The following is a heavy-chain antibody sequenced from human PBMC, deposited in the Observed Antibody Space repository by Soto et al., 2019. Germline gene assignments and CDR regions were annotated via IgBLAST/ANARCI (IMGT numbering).Heavy chain of an antibody. CDR1: GGSISSGGYY. D-gene: IGHD1-1*01. J-gene: IGHJ1*01. CDR2: IYDSGST. CDR3: ARGGTRAYFHH. Sequence: QVQLQESGPGLVKPSQTLSLTCTVSGGSISSGGYYWSWIRQHPGKGLAWIGSIYDSGSTYYNPSLKSRVTISVDASKNQLSLKLASVTAADTAMYYCARGGTRAYFHHWGQGTLITGSS. V-gene: IGHV4-31*03.